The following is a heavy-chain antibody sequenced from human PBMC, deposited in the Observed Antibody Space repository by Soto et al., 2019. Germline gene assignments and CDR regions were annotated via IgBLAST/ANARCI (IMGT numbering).Heavy chain of an antibody. Sequence: QVQLVQSGAEVKKPGSSVKVSCKASGGTFSSYAISWVRQAPGQGLEWMGGIIPIFGTANYAQKFQGRVTITADESTRTAYRERSSVRSEDTAVCYCAREGGVLCFGEPAPGMDVWGQGTTVTVSS. D-gene: IGHD3-10*01. CDR1: GGTFSSYA. CDR3: AREGGVLCFGEPAPGMDV. J-gene: IGHJ6*02. CDR2: IIPIFGTA. V-gene: IGHV1-69*01.